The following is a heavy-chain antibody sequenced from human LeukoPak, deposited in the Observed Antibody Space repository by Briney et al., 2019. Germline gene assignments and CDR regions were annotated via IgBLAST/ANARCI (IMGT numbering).Heavy chain of an antibody. V-gene: IGHV1-2*04. CDR2: INPNSGGT. CDR3: ARDRRGREVVPAADTTNWFDP. J-gene: IGHJ5*02. CDR1: GYTFTGYY. Sequence: ASVKVSCKASGYTFTGYYMHWVRQAPGQGLEWMGWINPNSGGTNYAQKFRGWVTMTRDTSISKAYMELGRLRSDDQAVYYCARDRRGREVVPAADTTNWFDPWGQGTLVTVSS. D-gene: IGHD2-2*01.